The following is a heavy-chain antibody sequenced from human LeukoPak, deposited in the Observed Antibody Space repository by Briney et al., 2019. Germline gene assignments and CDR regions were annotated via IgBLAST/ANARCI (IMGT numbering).Heavy chain of an antibody. V-gene: IGHV4-34*01. CDR2: INHSGST. D-gene: IGHD3-16*01. Sequence: SETLSLTCAVYGGSFSGYYWSWIRQPPGNGLEWIGEINHSGSTNYNPSLKSRVTISVDTSKNQFSLKLSSVTAADTAVYYCARGRGLRLNDWGQGTLVTVSS. J-gene: IGHJ4*02. CDR1: GGSFSGYY. CDR3: ARGRGLRLND.